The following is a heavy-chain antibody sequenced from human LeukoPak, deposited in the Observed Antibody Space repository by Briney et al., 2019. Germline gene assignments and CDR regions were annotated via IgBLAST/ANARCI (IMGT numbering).Heavy chain of an antibody. D-gene: IGHD3-10*01. CDR3: ASKGVKGVFDY. V-gene: IGHV1-69*13. CDR2: IIPIFGTA. Sequence: SVKVSCKASGYTFTSYGLSWVRQAPGQGLEWMGGIIPIFGTANYAQKFQGRVTITADESTSTAYMELSSLRSEDTAVYYCASKGVKGVFDYWGQGTLVTVSS. J-gene: IGHJ4*02. CDR1: GYTFTSYG.